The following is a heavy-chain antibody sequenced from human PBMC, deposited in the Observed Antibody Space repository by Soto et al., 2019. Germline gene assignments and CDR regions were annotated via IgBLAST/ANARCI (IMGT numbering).Heavy chain of an antibody. J-gene: IGHJ3*02. V-gene: IGHV3-15*01. D-gene: IGHD3-9*01. Sequence: GGSLRLSCAASGFTFSNAWMSWVRQAPGKGLEWVGRIKSKTDGGTTDCAAPVKGRFTISRDDSKNTLYLQMNSLKTEDTAVYYCTNGSPLTYSECFLPRGALDIWGQGTMVTVSS. CDR1: GFTFSNAW. CDR2: IKSKTDGGTT. CDR3: TNGSPLTYSECFLPRGALDI.